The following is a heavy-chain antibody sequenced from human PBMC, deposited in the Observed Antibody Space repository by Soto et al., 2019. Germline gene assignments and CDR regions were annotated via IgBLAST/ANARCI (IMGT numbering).Heavy chain of an antibody. CDR2: IYYSGST. CDR1: GGSISSGGYY. J-gene: IGHJ4*02. Sequence: LSLTCTVSGGSISSGGYYWSWIRQHPGKGLEWIGYIYYSGSTYYNPSLKSRVTISVDTSKNQFSLKLSSVTAAGTAVYYCARVSVEVAGTEFDYWGQGTLVTVSS. V-gene: IGHV4-31*02. D-gene: IGHD6-19*01. CDR3: ARVSVEVAGTEFDY.